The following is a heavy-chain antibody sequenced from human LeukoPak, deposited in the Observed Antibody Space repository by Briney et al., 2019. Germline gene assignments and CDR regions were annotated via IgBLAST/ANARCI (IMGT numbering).Heavy chain of an antibody. CDR3: ARGLFTYYFDY. Sequence: SEALSLTCAVYGGSFSGYYWSWIRQPPGKGLEWIGEINHSGSTNYNPSLKSRVTISVDTSKNQFSLKLSSVTAADTAVYYCARGLFTYYFDYWGQGTLVTVSS. J-gene: IGHJ4*02. V-gene: IGHV4-34*01. CDR1: GGSFSGYY. CDR2: INHSGST.